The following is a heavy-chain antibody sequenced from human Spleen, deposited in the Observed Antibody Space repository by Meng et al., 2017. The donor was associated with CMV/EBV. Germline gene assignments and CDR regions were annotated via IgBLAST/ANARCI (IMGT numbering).Heavy chain of an antibody. CDR1: GFTFNTYG. V-gene: IGHV3-30*02. J-gene: IGHJ6*02. D-gene: IGHD5-18*01. CDR2: IWYDGNNK. Sequence: GESLKISCAASGFTFNTYGMHWVRQAPGKGLEWVAFIWYDGNNKYYADSVKGRFTISRDNSKNTLYLQMNSLRAEDTALYYCAKDVLGYSYGYVDYYYGMDVWGQGTTVTVSS. CDR3: AKDVLGYSYGYVDYYYGMDV.